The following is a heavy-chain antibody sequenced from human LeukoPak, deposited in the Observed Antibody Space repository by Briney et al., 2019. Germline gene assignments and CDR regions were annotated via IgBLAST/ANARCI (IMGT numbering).Heavy chain of an antibody. CDR2: INPSGGST. V-gene: IGHV1-46*01. CDR3: ARDSQRGIAAAGSDY. Sequence: ASVKVSCKASGYTFTSYYMHWVRQAPGQGLEWMGIINPSGGSTSYAQKFQGRVTVTRDTSTSTVYMELSSLRSADTAVYYCARDSQRGIAAAGSDYWGQGTLVTVSS. CDR1: GYTFTSYY. D-gene: IGHD6-13*01. J-gene: IGHJ4*02.